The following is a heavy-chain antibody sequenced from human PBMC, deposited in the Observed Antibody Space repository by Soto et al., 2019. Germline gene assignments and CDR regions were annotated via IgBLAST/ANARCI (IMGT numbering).Heavy chain of an antibody. V-gene: IGHV4-39*02. J-gene: IGHJ4*02. CDR3: TRAVRV. CDR1: GGSISGSSYY. CDR2: IYYTGST. Sequence: QLQLQESGPGLVKPSETLSLTCTVSGGSISGSSYYWGWIRQPPGKGLEWIGSIYYTGSTSYNPPLNSRVTIAGDTSKNQCSLRLSSVTAADTSVYYCTRAVRVWGQGTLVTVSS.